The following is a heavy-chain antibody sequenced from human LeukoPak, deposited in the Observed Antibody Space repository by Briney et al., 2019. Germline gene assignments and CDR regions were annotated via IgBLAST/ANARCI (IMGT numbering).Heavy chain of an antibody. CDR2: INHSGST. D-gene: IGHD3-10*01. V-gene: IGHV4-34*01. CDR3: ARGGHRGVRGVTAY. J-gene: IGHJ4*02. Sequence: SETLSLTCAVYGGSFSGYYWSWIRQPPGKGLEWIGEINHSGSTNYNPSLKSRVTISVDTSKNQFSLKLSSVTAADTAVYYCARGGHRGVRGVTAYWGQGTLVTVSS. CDR1: GGSFSGYY.